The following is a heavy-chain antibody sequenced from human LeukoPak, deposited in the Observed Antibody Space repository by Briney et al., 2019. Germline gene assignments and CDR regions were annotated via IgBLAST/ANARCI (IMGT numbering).Heavy chain of an antibody. CDR1: GFTFSSCA. CDR3: TKFDAPSGRKNY. CDR2: ISGSDTST. J-gene: IGHJ4*02. Sequence: GGSLRLSCAASGFTFSSCAMNWVRQAPGKGLEWVSTISGSDTSTYYADSVKGRFTISRDNSKNTLYMQMNSLRAEDTAVYYCTKFDAPSGRKNYWGQGTLVTVSS. V-gene: IGHV3-23*01.